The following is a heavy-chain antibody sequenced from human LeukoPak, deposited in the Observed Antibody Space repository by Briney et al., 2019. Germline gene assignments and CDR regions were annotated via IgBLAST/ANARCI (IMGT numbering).Heavy chain of an antibody. V-gene: IGHV4-34*01. CDR3: ARGILVTVYAAFDY. J-gene: IGHJ4*02. D-gene: IGHD2/OR15-2a*01. CDR1: GGSISSYY. Sequence: SETLSLTCTVSGGSISSYYWSWIRQSPGMGLEWIGEIIHSGRTNYNPSLTSRVSISVDTSKNQFSLKLSSVTAADTAVYYCARGILVTVYAAFDYWGQGTLVTVSS. CDR2: IIHSGRT.